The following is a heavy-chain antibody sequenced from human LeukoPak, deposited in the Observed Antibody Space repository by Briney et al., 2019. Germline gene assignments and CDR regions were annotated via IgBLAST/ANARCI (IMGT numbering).Heavy chain of an antibody. D-gene: IGHD4-17*01. J-gene: IGHJ4*02. CDR2: INRGDGIT. CDR1: GHTFNIHY. Sequence: ASVKVSCKASGHTFNIHYIHWVRQAPGQGLEWMAIINRGDGITGYAQRFQGRVTLTRDTFMSTVYTELSSLRSEDTAIYYCASEKNYGDKYFDSWGQGTLVTVSS. V-gene: IGHV1-46*02. CDR3: ASEKNYGDKYFDS.